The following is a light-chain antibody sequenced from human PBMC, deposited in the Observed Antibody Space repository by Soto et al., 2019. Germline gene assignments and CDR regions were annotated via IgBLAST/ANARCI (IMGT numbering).Light chain of an antibody. CDR3: SSYTSTSTLHYV. J-gene: IGLJ1*01. Sequence: QSALTQPASVSGSPGQSITISCSGTTNDVGGYNYVSWYQQHPGKAPKLMIYEVTNRPSGVSYRFSGSKSGNTASLTISGLQAEDEADYFCSSYTSTSTLHYVFGTGTKLTVL. CDR1: TNDVGGYNY. V-gene: IGLV2-14*01. CDR2: EVT.